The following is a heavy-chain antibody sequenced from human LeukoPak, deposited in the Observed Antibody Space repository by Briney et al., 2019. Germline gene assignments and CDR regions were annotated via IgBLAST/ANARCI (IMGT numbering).Heavy chain of an antibody. V-gene: IGHV4-59*08. J-gene: IGHJ3*02. CDR2: IFHSGST. CDR1: GGSISSYY. Sequence: PSETLSLTCTVSGGSISSYYWSWIRQPPGKGLEWIKYIFHSGSTNDNPSLKSRITISVDTSKNQFSLKLTSVTAADTAVYYCARHGGLVRGAYDAFDIWGQGTMVTVSS. D-gene: IGHD3-10*01. CDR3: ARHGGLVRGAYDAFDI.